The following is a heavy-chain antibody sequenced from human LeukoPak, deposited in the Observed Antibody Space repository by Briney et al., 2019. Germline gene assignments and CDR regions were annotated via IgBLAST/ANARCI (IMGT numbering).Heavy chain of an antibody. Sequence: PSETLSLTCTVSGYSISSGYYWGWIRQPPGKGLEWIGSIYHSGSTYYNPSLKSRVTISVDTSKNQFSLKLSSVTAADTAVYYCARERIQLWVDHGAFDIWGQGTMVTVSS. CDR3: ARERIQLWVDHGAFDI. CDR2: IYHSGST. D-gene: IGHD5-18*01. CDR1: GYSISSGYY. V-gene: IGHV4-38-2*02. J-gene: IGHJ3*02.